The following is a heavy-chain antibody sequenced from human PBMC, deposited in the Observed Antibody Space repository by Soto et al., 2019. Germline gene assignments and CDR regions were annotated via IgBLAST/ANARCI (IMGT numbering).Heavy chain of an antibody. D-gene: IGHD1-26*01. CDR2: ISYDGSNK. Sequence: GGSLRLSCAASGFTFSSYAMHWVRQAPGKGLEWVAVISYDGSNKYSADSVKGRFTISRDNSKNTLYLQMNSLRAEDTAVYYCASGDESSGSYTPALDYWGQGTLVTVSS. CDR1: GFTFSSYA. CDR3: ASGDESSGSYTPALDY. J-gene: IGHJ4*02. V-gene: IGHV3-30-3*01.